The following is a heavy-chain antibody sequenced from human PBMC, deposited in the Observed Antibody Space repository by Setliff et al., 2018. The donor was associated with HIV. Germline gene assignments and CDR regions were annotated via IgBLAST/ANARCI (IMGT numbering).Heavy chain of an antibody. CDR1: GGSISSSSYY. Sequence: PSETLSLTCTVSGGSISSSSYYWGWIRQPPGKGLEWIGSIYYSGSTYYNPSLKSRVTISVDTSKNQFSLKLSSVTAADTAVYYCARGNYYNMWADPFDYWGQGTLVTVSS. J-gene: IGHJ4*02. V-gene: IGHV4-39*07. CDR2: IYYSGST. CDR3: ARGNYYNMWADPFDY. D-gene: IGHD3-10*01.